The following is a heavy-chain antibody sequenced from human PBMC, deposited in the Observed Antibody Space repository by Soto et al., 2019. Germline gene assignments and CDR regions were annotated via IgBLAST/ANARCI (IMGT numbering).Heavy chain of an antibody. Sequence: SETLSLTCTVSGGSISSGDYYWSWIRQPPGKGLEWIAYIYYSGSTYYNPSLKSRATISVDTSKNQFSLKLSSVTAADTAVYYCARVADCGEYAIDYWGQGTLVTVSS. CDR3: ARVADCGEYAIDY. CDR2: IYYSGST. J-gene: IGHJ4*02. V-gene: IGHV4-30-4*01. CDR1: GGSISSGDYY. D-gene: IGHD4-17*01.